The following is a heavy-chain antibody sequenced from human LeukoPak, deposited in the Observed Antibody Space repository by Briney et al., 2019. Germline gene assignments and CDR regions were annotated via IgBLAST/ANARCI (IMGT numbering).Heavy chain of an antibody. V-gene: IGHV3-7*01. D-gene: IGHD3-10*02. CDR3: AELGITMIGGV. CDR2: INQDGSEK. Sequence: GGSLGLSCAASGFTFSRSWMSWVRQAPGKGLEWVANINQDGSEKYYVDSVKGRFTISRDNAKNSLYLQMNSLRAEDTAVYYCAELGITMIGGVWGKGTTVTISS. J-gene: IGHJ6*04. CDR1: GFTFSRSW.